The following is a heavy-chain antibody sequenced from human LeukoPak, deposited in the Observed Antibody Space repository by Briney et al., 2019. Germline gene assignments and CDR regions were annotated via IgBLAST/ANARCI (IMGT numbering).Heavy chain of an antibody. CDR1: GFTFGNYV. CDR2: IWDDGSNK. Sequence: GRSLRLSCAASGFTFGNYVMHWVRQAPGKGLEWVAVIWDDGSNKYYADSVKGRFTISRDNSKNTLYLQMNSLRAEDTAVYYCARAEVPAAIKSGAFDIWGQGTMVTVSS. D-gene: IGHD2-2*01. J-gene: IGHJ3*02. CDR3: ARAEVPAAIKSGAFDI. V-gene: IGHV3-33*01.